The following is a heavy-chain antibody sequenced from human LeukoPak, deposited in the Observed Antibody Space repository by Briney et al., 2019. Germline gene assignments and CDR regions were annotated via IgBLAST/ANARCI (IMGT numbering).Heavy chain of an antibody. Sequence: GGSLRLSCAASGFTFSSYNMNWVRQAPGKGLEWVSSISSSSSYIYYADSVKGRFTISRDNAENSLYLQMNSLRAEDTAVYSCARFISSSRYFDYWGQGTLVTVSS. V-gene: IGHV3-21*01. J-gene: IGHJ4*02. CDR1: GFTFSSYN. CDR3: ARFISSSRYFDY. CDR2: ISSSSSYI. D-gene: IGHD6-13*01.